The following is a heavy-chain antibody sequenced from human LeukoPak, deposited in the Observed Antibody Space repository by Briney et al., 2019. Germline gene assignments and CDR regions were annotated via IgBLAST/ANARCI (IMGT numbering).Heavy chain of an antibody. CDR1: GFTFSSDD. CDR3: ARGRDVHGGYVGDAFDI. CDR2: IGTAGDP. V-gene: IGHV3-13*05. Sequence: GGSLRLSCAASGFTFSSDDMHWVRQATGKGLEWVSAIGTAGDPYYPGSAKGRFTISRENAKNSLYLQMNSLRAGDTAVYYRARGRDVHGGYVGDAFDIWGQGTMVTVSS. J-gene: IGHJ3*02. D-gene: IGHD5-12*01.